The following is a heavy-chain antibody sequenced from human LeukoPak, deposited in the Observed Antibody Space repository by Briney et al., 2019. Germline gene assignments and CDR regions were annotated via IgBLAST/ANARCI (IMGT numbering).Heavy chain of an antibody. CDR3: ARVGAARFYFDY. J-gene: IGHJ4*02. CDR2: IYHSGST. D-gene: IGHD6-6*01. V-gene: IGHV4-4*02. CDR1: GGSISSSNW. Sequence: SGTLSLTCAVSGGSISSSNWWSWVRQPPGKGLEWIGEIYHSGSTNYNPSLKSRVTISVDRSKNQFSLKLNSVTPEDTAVYYCARVGAARFYFDYWGQGTLVTVSS.